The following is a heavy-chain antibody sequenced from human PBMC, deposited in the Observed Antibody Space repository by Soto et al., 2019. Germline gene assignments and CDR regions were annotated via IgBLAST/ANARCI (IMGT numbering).Heavy chain of an antibody. CDR3: AREGSSGFGMDV. CDR1: GGSIRSYY. D-gene: IGHD6-25*01. J-gene: IGHJ6*02. V-gene: IGHV4-4*07. CDR2: IYTSGTT. Sequence: QVQLQQSGPGLVKPSETLSLTCTVSGGSIRSYYWSWIRQPAGKALERIGHIYTSGTTNYNPSLKSPATIFLDTSQIQFSLDLRSVTDADTAVYYCAREGSSGFGMDVWGQGTTVTVSS.